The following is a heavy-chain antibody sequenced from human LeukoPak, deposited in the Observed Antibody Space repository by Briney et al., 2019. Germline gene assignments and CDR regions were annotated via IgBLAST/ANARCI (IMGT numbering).Heavy chain of an antibody. V-gene: IGHV3-30-3*02. D-gene: IGHD3-9*01. J-gene: IGHJ4*02. Sequence: GRSLRLSCAASGFTFSSYAMHWVRQAPGRGLEWVAVISYDGSNKYYADSVKGRFTISRDNSKNTLYLQMNSLKAEDTAVYYCAKNPDYDVLTGTSFDCWGQGALVTVSS. CDR1: GFTFSSYA. CDR3: AKNPDYDVLTGTSFDC. CDR2: ISYDGSNK.